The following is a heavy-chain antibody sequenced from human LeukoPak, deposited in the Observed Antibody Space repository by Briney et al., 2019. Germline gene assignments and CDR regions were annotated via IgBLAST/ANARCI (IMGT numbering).Heavy chain of an antibody. Sequence: PSETLSLTCTVSGGSISSYYWSWIRQPPGKGPEWIGNIYYSGSTNYNPSLKSRVTISVDTSKNQFSLKLSSVTAADTAVYYCVRDARSGWHFDYWGQGTLVTVSS. CDR1: GGSISSYY. J-gene: IGHJ4*02. CDR2: IYYSGST. D-gene: IGHD6-19*01. CDR3: VRDARSGWHFDY. V-gene: IGHV4-59*01.